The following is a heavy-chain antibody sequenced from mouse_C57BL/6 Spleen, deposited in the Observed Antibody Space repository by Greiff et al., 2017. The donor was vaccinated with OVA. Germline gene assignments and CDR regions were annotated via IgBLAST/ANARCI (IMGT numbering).Heavy chain of an antibody. Sequence: QVQLQQPGAELVKPGASVKLSCKASGYTFTSYWMQWVQQRPGQGLEWIGEIDPSDSYTNYNQKFKGKATLTVDTSSSTAYMQLSSLTSDDSAVYYCARCRTGHFDYWGQGTTLTVSS. D-gene: IGHD4-1*01. CDR3: ARCRTGHFDY. CDR2: IDPSDSYT. J-gene: IGHJ2*01. CDR1: GYTFTSYW. V-gene: IGHV1-50*01.